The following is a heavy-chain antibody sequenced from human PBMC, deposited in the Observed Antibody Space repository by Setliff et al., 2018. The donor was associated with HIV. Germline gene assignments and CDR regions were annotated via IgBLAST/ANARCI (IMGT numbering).Heavy chain of an antibody. Sequence: GESLKISCKGSGYSFTSYWIGWVRQMPGKGLEWMGIIYLSDSDTRYSRSFQGQVTISVDQSITTAYLQWSSLKASDTAMYYCATSLGTYSDSSASYFDYWGQGTLVTVS. CDR2: IYLSDSDT. CDR3: ATSLGTYSDSSASYFDY. CDR1: GYSFTSYW. D-gene: IGHD6-6*01. J-gene: IGHJ4*02. V-gene: IGHV5-51*01.